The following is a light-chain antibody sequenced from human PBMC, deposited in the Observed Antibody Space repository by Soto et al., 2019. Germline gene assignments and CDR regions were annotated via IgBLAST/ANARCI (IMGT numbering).Light chain of an antibody. CDR1: QSIGSN. J-gene: IGKJ4*01. Sequence: IVMTQSPATLSVSPGERVTLSCRASQSIGSNVAWYQQRPGQAPRLVLYEASSTATGVPARFSGSGSGTDFTLTISSLQSEDFAVYYCQQYDDWPPITFGGGTKVEI. CDR2: EAS. CDR3: QQYDDWPPIT. V-gene: IGKV3-15*01.